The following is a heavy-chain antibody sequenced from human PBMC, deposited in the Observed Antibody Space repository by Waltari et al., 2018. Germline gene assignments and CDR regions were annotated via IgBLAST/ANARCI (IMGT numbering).Heavy chain of an antibody. D-gene: IGHD3-22*01. CDR1: GFNFNNYA. Sequence: EVTLLESGGALVQPGGSLRLTCTASGFNFNNYAINWVRQAPGKGREWGSGINGYGDKTYYADSVRGRFTLSRDNSRNTLSLQMNSLRAEDTAVYYCAKAHFYDNSGYMENWGQGTLVTVSS. CDR3: AKAHFYDNSGYMEN. J-gene: IGHJ4*02. CDR2: INGYGDKT. V-gene: IGHV3-23*01.